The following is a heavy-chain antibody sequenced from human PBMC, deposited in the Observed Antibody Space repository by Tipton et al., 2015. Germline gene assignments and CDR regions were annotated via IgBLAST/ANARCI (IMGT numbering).Heavy chain of an antibody. J-gene: IGHJ5*02. CDR1: GYSFSSYW. CDR2: IYPGDSDT. V-gene: IGHV5-51*01. Sequence: QSGPEVKKPGESLKISCKGSGYSFSSYWIAWVRQMPGKGLEWMGMIYPGDSDTRYSPSFQGQVTISVDRSTSTVFLHWRSLRASDTAMYYCARRWREVHWVDPWGQGTLVTVSS. D-gene: IGHD2-15*01. CDR3: ARRWREVHWVDP.